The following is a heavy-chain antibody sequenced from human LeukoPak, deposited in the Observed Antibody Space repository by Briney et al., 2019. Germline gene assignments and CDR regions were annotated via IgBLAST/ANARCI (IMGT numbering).Heavy chain of an antibody. D-gene: IGHD5-24*01. J-gene: IGHJ4*02. CDR3: ARSRDGWERTIYLY. Sequence: PSETLSLTCAAYGGSFSGYYWSWIRQPPGKGLEWIGEINHSGSTNYNPSLKSRVTISVDTSKNQFSLKLSSVTAADTAVYYCARSRDGWERTIYLYWGQGTLVTVSS. CDR1: GGSFSGYY. V-gene: IGHV4-34*01. CDR2: INHSGST.